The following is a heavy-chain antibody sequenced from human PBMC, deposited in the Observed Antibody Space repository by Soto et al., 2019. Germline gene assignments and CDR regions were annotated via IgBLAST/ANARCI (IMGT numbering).Heavy chain of an antibody. CDR3: ARGDIVVVQRYFDY. CDR2: INHSGST. J-gene: IGHJ4*02. V-gene: IGHV4-34*01. CDR1: GGSFSGYY. Sequence: QVQLQQWGAGLLKPSETLSLTCAVYGGSFSGYYWSWIRQPPGKGREWIGEINHSGSTNYNPSLKSRVTISVDTSKNQFSLKLSSVTAADTAVYYCARGDIVVVQRYFDYWGQGTLVTVSS. D-gene: IGHD2-2*01.